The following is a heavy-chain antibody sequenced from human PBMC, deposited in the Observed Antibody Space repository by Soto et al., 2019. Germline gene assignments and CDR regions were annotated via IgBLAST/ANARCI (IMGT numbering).Heavy chain of an antibody. CDR1: GDSVSSNSAA. Sequence: PSQTLSLTCAISGDSVSSNSAAWNWIRQSPSRGLEWLGKTYYRSKWYNEYAESVKSRITINPDTSKNQFSLQLRSLRSDDTAVYYCARLDWSGYSSNDYYYYAMDVWGQGTTVTVSS. J-gene: IGHJ6*02. CDR3: ARLDWSGYSSNDYYYYAMDV. D-gene: IGHD3-3*01. CDR2: TYYRSKWYN. V-gene: IGHV6-1*01.